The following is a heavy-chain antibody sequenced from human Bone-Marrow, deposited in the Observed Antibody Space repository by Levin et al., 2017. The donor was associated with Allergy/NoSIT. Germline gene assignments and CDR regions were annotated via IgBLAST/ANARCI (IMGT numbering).Heavy chain of an antibody. CDR1: GFAFRTYW. D-gene: IGHD1-26*01. J-gene: IGHJ4*02. Sequence: GESLKISCSASGFAFRTYWMNWVRQAPAKGLEWVANIKQDASETYYVDSVEGRFTISRDNTKNSLYLQMNSLRVDDTGRYYCATNRTAVGLWGQGTLVTVSS. V-gene: IGHV3-7*01. CDR2: IKQDASET. CDR3: ATNRTAVGL.